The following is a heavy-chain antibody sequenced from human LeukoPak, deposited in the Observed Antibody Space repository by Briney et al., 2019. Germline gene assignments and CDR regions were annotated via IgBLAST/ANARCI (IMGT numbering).Heavy chain of an antibody. CDR3: ARDYHSSWFFDWFDP. V-gene: IGHV4-38-2*02. CDR1: GYSISSGYY. J-gene: IGHJ5*02. D-gene: IGHD6-13*01. CDR2: IYHGGST. Sequence: PSETLSLTCTVSGYSISSGYYWGWIRQPPGKGLEWIESIYHGGSTYYNPSLKSRVSISVDTSKNQFSLKLSSVTAADTAVYYCARDYHSSWFFDWFDPWGQGTLVTVSS.